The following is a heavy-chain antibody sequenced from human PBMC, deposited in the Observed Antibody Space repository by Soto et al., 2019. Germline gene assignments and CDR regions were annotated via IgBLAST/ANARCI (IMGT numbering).Heavy chain of an antibody. J-gene: IGHJ6*02. CDR1: GYTFTGYY. Sequence: ASVKVSCKASGYTFTGYYMHWVPQAPGQGLEWMGWINPNSGGTNYAQKFQGWVTMTRDTSISTAYMELSRLRSDDTAVYYCARAHYGDYGYGMDVWGQGTTVTV. CDR3: ARAHYGDYGYGMDV. CDR2: INPNSGGT. D-gene: IGHD4-17*01. V-gene: IGHV1-2*04.